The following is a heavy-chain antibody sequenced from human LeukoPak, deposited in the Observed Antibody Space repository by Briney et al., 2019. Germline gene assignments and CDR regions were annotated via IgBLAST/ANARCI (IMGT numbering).Heavy chain of an antibody. Sequence: SGPTLVNPPQTLTLTCTFSGFALSTTGVSVGWIRQPPGKALGWLALIYLNDEKRYSPSLKSRLTITKDTSKNQVVLTTTNLDPVDVATYYCAHSGSSAFDIWGQGTMVTVSS. CDR3: AHSGSSAFDI. CDR1: GFALSTTGVS. V-gene: IGHV2-5*01. J-gene: IGHJ3*02. CDR2: IYLNDEK.